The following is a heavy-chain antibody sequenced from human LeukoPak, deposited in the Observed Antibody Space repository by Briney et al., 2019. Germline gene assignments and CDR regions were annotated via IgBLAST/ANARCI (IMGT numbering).Heavy chain of an antibody. CDR3: ATLYLVNAFDI. J-gene: IGHJ3*02. Sequence: SETLSLTCGVSGGSFSGYFWTWIRQPPGKGLEWIGEIIDSGTTNYNPSLESRVAMSVDTSKNQVSLRLSSVTAADTAVYYCATLYLVNAFDIWGPGKLVTVSS. D-gene: IGHD2-2*02. V-gene: IGHV4-34*12. CDR1: GGSFSGYF. CDR2: IIDSGTT.